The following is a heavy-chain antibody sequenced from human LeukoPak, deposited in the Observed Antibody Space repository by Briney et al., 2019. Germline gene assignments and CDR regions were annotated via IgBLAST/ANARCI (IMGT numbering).Heavy chain of an antibody. D-gene: IGHD7-27*01. CDR3: ARDDSRELGNSPDAFDI. J-gene: IGHJ3*02. CDR2: IYHSGST. Sequence: SQTLSLTCTVSGGSISSGGYYWSWIRQPPGKGLEWIGYIYHSGSTYYNPSLKSRVTISVDRSKNQFSLKLSAVTAADTAVYYCARDDSRELGNSPDAFDIWGQGTMVTVSS. V-gene: IGHV4-30-2*01. CDR1: GGSISSGGYY.